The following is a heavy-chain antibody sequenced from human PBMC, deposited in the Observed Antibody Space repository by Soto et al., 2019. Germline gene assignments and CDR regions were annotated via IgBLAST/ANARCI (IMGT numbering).Heavy chain of an antibody. D-gene: IGHD2-15*01. J-gene: IGHJ4*02. CDR2: ISYDGSNK. CDR3: AKNQRRGYCSGGSGWWDY. Sequence: QVQLVESGGGVVQPGRSLRLSCAASGFTFSSYGMHWVRQAPGKGLEWVAVISYDGSNKYYAASVKGRFTISRDNSKNTLYLQMNSLIAEDTAVYYCAKNQRRGYCSGGSGWWDYWGQGTLVTVSS. CDR1: GFTFSSYG. V-gene: IGHV3-30*18.